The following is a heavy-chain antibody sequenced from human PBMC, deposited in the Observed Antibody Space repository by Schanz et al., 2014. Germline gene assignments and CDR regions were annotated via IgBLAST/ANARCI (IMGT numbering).Heavy chain of an antibody. CDR2: ISGSSHTI. D-gene: IGHD1-26*01. CDR3: ARGGSGSHYRLDS. CDR1: GFGFSSYS. V-gene: IGHV3-48*01. Sequence: EVHLLDSGGGLIQPGGSLRLSCAASGFGFSSYSMNWVRQAPGKGLEWVSYISGSSHTIYYADSMKGRFTVSRDNAENALYLQMNSLRAEDTGLYFCARGGSGSHYRLDSWGQGTLVTVSS. J-gene: IGHJ4*02.